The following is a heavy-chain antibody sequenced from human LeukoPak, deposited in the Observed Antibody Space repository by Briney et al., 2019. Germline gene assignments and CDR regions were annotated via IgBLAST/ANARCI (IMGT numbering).Heavy chain of an antibody. Sequence: SETLSLTCTVSGGSISSYYWSWIRQPAGKGLEWIGRIYTIGSTNYNPSLKSRVTMSVDTSKNQFSLKLSSVTAADTAVYYCAREIFVVVPAEGYWFDPWGQGTLVTVSS. J-gene: IGHJ5*02. V-gene: IGHV4-4*07. D-gene: IGHD2-2*01. CDR3: AREIFVVVPAEGYWFDP. CDR2: IYTIGST. CDR1: GGSISSYY.